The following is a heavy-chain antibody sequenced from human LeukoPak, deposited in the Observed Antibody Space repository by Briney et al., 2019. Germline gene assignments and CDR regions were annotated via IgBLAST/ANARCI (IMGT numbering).Heavy chain of an antibody. CDR3: ARGTPTTRDFDY. D-gene: IGHD4-11*01. Sequence: GRSLRLSCAASGFTFDDYAMHWVRQAPGKGLEWVSGISWNSGSIGYADSVKGRFTISRDNAKNSLYLQMNSLRAEDTALYYCARGTPTTRDFDYWGQGTLVTVSS. J-gene: IGHJ4*02. CDR1: GFTFDDYA. V-gene: IGHV3-9*01. CDR2: ISWNSGSI.